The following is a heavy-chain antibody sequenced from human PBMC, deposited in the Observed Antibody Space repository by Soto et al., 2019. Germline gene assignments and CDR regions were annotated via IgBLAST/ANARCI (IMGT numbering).Heavy chain of an antibody. CDR1: GYTFTGYY. J-gene: IGHJ2*01. CDR2: INPNSGGT. V-gene: IGHV1-2*02. Sequence: ASVKVSCKASGYTFTGYYMHWVRQAPGQGLEWMGWINPNSGGTNYAQKFQGRVTMTRDTSISTAYMELSRLRSDDTAVYYCVRDQDYGDYSTYWYFDLWGRGTLVTVSS. CDR3: VRDQDYGDYSTYWYFDL. D-gene: IGHD4-17*01.